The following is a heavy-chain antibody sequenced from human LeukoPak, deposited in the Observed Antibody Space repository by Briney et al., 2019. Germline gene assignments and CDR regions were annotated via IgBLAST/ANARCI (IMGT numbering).Heavy chain of an antibody. CDR2: INAGNGNT. CDR3: ARAKYYDILSGDY. CDR1: GYTFTSYA. V-gene: IGHV1-3*01. D-gene: IGHD3-9*01. Sequence: ASVTVSCKASGYTFTSYAMHWVRQAPGQRLEWMGWINAGNGNTKYSQKFQGRVTITSDTSASTAYMELSSLRSEDTAVYYCARAKYYDILSGDYWGQGTLVTVSS. J-gene: IGHJ4*02.